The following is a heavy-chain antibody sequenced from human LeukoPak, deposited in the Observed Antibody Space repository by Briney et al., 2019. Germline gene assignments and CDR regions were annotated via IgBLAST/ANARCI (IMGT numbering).Heavy chain of an antibody. CDR3: ARGGRGSAAVVAPRSFDI. D-gene: IGHD3-22*01. CDR2: AYTGGNS. Sequence: GGSLRLSCAASGFTVSSIHMVWVRQAPGKGLEWVSVAYTGGNSYYADSVKGRFIISRDISKNTLYLQMNSLRAEDSALYYCARGGRGSAAVVAPRSFDIWGQGTMVTVSS. V-gene: IGHV3-53*01. J-gene: IGHJ3*02. CDR1: GFTVSSIH.